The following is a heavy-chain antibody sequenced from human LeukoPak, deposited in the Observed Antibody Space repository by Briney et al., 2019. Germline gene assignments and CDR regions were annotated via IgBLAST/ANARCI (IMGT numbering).Heavy chain of an antibody. CDR1: GGSFSGYY. V-gene: IGHV4-34*01. CDR3: ARGRNSSGLDY. Sequence: SETLSLTCAVYGGSFSGYYWSWIRQPPGKGLEWIGEINHSGSTNYNPSLKSRVTISVDTSKNQFSLKLSSVTAADTAVYYCARGRNSSGLDYWGQGTLVTVSS. J-gene: IGHJ4*02. D-gene: IGHD6-19*01. CDR2: INHSGST.